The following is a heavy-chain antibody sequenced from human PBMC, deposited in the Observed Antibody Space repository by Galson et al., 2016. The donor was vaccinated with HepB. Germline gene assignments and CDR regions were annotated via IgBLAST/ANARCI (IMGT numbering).Heavy chain of an antibody. CDR3: ARLIRGDYGNWFDP. D-gene: IGHD3-10*01. V-gene: IGHV4-59*06. J-gene: IGHJ5*02. CDR1: GGSINTYY. Sequence: ETLSLTCTLSGGSINTYYWSWIRQAPGKGLEWIGYISYSGNTYYNPSLKSRVTISLDTSKNQFSLRLSSVTAADTAVYYSARLIRGDYGNWFDPWGQGTLVTVSS. CDR2: ISYSGNT.